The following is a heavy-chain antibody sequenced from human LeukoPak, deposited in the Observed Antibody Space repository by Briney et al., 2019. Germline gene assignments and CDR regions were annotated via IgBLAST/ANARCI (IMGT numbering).Heavy chain of an antibody. Sequence: ASVKVSCKASGGTFSSYAISWVRQAPGQGLEWMGGIIPIFGTANYAQKFQGRVTITADGSTSTAYMELSSLRSEDTAVYYCARAHSTNDAFDIWGRGTMVTVSS. CDR1: GGTFSSYA. CDR2: IIPIFGTA. CDR3: ARAHSTNDAFDI. V-gene: IGHV1-69*13. J-gene: IGHJ3*02.